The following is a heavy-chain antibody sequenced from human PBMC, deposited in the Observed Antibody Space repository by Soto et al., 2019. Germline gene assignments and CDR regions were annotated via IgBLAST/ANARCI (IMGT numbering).Heavy chain of an antibody. D-gene: IGHD5-18*01. V-gene: IGHV3-30-3*01. Sequence: GGSLRLSCAASGFTFSSYAMHWVRQAPGKGLEWVAVISYDGSNKYYADSVKGRFTISRDNSKNTLYLQMNSLRAEDTAVYYCAREGGTATVRYYYYYYGMDVWGQGTTVTVSS. J-gene: IGHJ6*02. CDR1: GFTFSSYA. CDR3: AREGGTATVRYYYYYYGMDV. CDR2: ISYDGSNK.